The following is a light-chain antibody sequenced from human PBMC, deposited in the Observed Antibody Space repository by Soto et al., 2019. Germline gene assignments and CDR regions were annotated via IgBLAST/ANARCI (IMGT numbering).Light chain of an antibody. CDR1: QSISTY. V-gene: IGKV1-39*01. CDR3: QQSYSTYVT. Sequence: DIQMTQSPSSLSASVGDRVTITCRASQSISTYLNWYHQKPGKAPKLLIYAASTLQSGVLSRFSGSGSGTDFTLTISSLQPEDFATYYCQQSYSTYVTFGQGTKLEIK. J-gene: IGKJ2*01. CDR2: AAS.